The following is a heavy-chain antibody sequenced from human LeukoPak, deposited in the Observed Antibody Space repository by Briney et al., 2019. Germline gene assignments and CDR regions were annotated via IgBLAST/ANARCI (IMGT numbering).Heavy chain of an antibody. D-gene: IGHD3-22*01. CDR3: AKGDYYDLDY. V-gene: IGHV3-23*01. J-gene: IGHJ4*02. Sequence: GGSLRLSCAASGFTFSSYAMSWVRQAPGKGLEWVSTISGNGDSTYYADSVKGRFTISRDNSKNTLYLQMNSLRAEDTAVYYCAKGDYYDLDYWGQGTLVTVSS. CDR2: ISGNGDST. CDR1: GFTFSSYA.